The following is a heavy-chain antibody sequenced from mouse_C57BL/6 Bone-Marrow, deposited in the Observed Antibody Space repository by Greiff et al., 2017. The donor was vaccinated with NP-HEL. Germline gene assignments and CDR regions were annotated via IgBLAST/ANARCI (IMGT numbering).Heavy chain of an antibody. CDR1: GYTCTSYW. Sequence: QVQLQQPGAELVRPGSSVKLSCKASGYTCTSYWLDWLKTSPFPFLAFLFPLYPSDSETHYNQKFKDKATLTVDKSSSTAYMQLSSLTSEDSAVYYCARDSNRRLDYWGQGTTLTVSS. V-gene: IGHV1-61*01. CDR3: ARDSNRRLDY. D-gene: IGHD2-5*01. CDR2: LYPSDSET. J-gene: IGHJ2*01.